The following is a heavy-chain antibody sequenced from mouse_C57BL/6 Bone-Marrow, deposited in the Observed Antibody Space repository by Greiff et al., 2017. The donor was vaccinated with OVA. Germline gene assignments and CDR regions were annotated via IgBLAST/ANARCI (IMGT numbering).Heavy chain of an antibody. CDR1: GYTFTSYG. J-gene: IGHJ1*03. Sequence: QVQLQQSGAELARPGASVKLSCKASGYTFTSYGISWVKQRTGQGLEWIGEIYPRSGNTYYNEKFKGKATLTADKSSSTAYMELRSLTSEDSAVYYCARWGNYYGSSLERYFDVWGTGTTVTVSS. D-gene: IGHD1-1*01. V-gene: IGHV1-81*01. CDR3: ARWGNYYGSSLERYFDV. CDR2: IYPRSGNT.